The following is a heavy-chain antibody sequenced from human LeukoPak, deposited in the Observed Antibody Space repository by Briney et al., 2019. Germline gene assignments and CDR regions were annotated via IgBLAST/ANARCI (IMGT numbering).Heavy chain of an antibody. CDR1: GGTFSSYA. Sequence: GSSVKVSCKASGGTFSSYAISWVRQAPGQGLQWMGRMIPIFGTANYAQKFQGRVTITTDESTSTAYMELSSLRSEDTAVYYCARSGSGYSYGPSDLGDLTLPDAFDIWGQGTMVTVSS. J-gene: IGHJ3*02. D-gene: IGHD5-18*01. CDR2: MIPIFGTA. CDR3: ARSGSGYSYGPSDLGDLTLPDAFDI. V-gene: IGHV1-69*05.